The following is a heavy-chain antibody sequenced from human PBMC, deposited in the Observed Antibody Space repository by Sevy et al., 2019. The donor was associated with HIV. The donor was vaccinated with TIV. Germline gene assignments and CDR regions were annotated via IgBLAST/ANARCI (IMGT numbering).Heavy chain of an antibody. CDR2: IIPIFGTA. CDR3: ARGVCSSTSCSVLNWFDP. Sequence: ASVKVSCKASGGTFSSYAISWVRQAPGQGLEWMVGIIPIFGTANYAQKFQGRVTITADESTSTAYMELSSLRSEDTAVYYCARGVCSSTSCSVLNWFDPWGQGTLVTVSS. J-gene: IGHJ5*02. CDR1: GGTFSSYA. V-gene: IGHV1-69*13. D-gene: IGHD2-2*01.